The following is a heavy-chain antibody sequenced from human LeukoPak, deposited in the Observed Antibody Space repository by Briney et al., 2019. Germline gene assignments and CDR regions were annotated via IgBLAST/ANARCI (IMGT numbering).Heavy chain of an antibody. CDR2: IYYSGST. CDR1: GGSISSYY. V-gene: IGHV4-59*01. D-gene: IGHD2-2*01. Sequence: SETLSLTCTVSGGSISSYYWSWIRQPPGKGLEWIGYIYYSGSTNYNPSLKSRVTISVDTSKNQFSLKLSSVTAADTAVYYCAREEYCSSTSCYYYYGMDVWGQGTTVTVSS. J-gene: IGHJ6*02. CDR3: AREEYCSSTSCYYYYGMDV.